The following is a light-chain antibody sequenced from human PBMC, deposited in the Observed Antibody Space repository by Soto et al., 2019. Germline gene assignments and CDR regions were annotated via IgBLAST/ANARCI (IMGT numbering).Light chain of an antibody. CDR1: SSNIGNNY. V-gene: IGLV1-51*01. J-gene: IGLJ2*01. CDR3: GTWDGSLSAGV. Sequence: QSVLTQPPSVSAAPGQKVTISCSGSSSNIGNNYVSWYQQLPGTAPKLLIYENNKRPSGIPDRFSGSKSGTLATLGITGLQIGDEADYYCGTWDGSLSAGVFGGGTKLTVL. CDR2: ENN.